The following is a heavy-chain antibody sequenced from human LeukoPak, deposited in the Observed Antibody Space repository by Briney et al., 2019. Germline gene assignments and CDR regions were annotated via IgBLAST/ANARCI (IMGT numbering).Heavy chain of an antibody. V-gene: IGHV1-69*13. D-gene: IGHD2-15*01. J-gene: IGHJ4*02. CDR2: IIPISGSA. CDR3: ARGTRTLEAAPFDY. CDR1: GGIFSDYL. Sequence: GASVKVSCKASGGIFSDYLINWVRQAPGQGLEWIGGIIPISGSAYSAQKFRGRLTITADESTTTAYMELSSLTSEDTAVFYCARGTRTLEAAPFDYWGQGTLVTVSS.